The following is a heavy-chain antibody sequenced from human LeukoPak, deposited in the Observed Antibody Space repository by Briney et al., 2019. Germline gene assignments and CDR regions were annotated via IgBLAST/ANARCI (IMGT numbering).Heavy chain of an antibody. CDR2: IIPIFGTA. V-gene: IGHV1-69*05. Sequence: ASVKVSCKASGGTFSSYAISWVRQAPGQGLEWMGGIIPIFGTANYAQKFQGRVTITTDESTSTAYMELSSLRSEDTAVYYCARSPKTYYYDSSGYGFDYFDYWGQGTLVTVSS. CDR3: ARSPKTYYYDSSGYGFDYFDY. D-gene: IGHD3-22*01. J-gene: IGHJ4*02. CDR1: GGTFSSYA.